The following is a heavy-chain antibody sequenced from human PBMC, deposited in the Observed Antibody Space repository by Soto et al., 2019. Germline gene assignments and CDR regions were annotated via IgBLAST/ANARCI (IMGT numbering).Heavy chain of an antibody. Sequence: EVQLLESGGGLVQPGGSLRLSCAASGFTFSSYAMTWVRQAPGKGLEWVSGISGSGVSTYYADSVKGRFTISRDNSKNTLHLQMTSLRAEDTALYYCAKGSRADGYSHSDYWGQGTLVTVSS. CDR3: AKGSRADGYSHSDY. CDR1: GFTFSSYA. J-gene: IGHJ4*02. CDR2: ISGSGVST. D-gene: IGHD2-21*02. V-gene: IGHV3-23*01.